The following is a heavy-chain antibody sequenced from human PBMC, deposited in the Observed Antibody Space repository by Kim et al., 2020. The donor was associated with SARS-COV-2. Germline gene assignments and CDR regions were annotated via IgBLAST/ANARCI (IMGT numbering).Heavy chain of an antibody. V-gene: IGHV4-31*02. D-gene: IGHD2-2*01. CDR3: ARDCVVPAAIGYYYYGMDV. J-gene: IGHJ6*02. Sequence: IRVTISVDTSKNQFSLKLSSVTAADTAVYYCARDCVVPAAIGYYYYGMDVWGQGTTVTVSS.